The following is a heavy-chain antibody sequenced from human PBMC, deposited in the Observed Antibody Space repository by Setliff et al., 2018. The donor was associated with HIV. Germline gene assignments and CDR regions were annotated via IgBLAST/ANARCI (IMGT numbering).Heavy chain of an antibody. CDR2: IIPMVSLP. Sequence: ASVKVSCKASGGSFSDYSISWVRQAPGQAFEWMGGIIPMVSLPNFAQSFLGRLTITANRSTTTAYMELSRLTSEDTAVYYCARGQPKPTGYFFDYWGLGTLVTVSS. D-gene: IGHD1-1*01. CDR3: ARGQPKPTGYFFDY. J-gene: IGHJ4*02. CDR1: GGSFSDYS. V-gene: IGHV1-69*10.